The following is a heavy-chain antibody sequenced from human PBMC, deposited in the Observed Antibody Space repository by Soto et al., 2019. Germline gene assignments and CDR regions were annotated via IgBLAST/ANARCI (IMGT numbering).Heavy chain of an antibody. D-gene: IGHD7-27*01. CDR1: GGTFSGHA. CDR2: LIPLFGTT. V-gene: IGHV1-69*06. J-gene: IGHJ4*02. CDR3: ARGPNWGYRFDS. Sequence: QVQLVQSGAEVKKPGSSVKVSCEASGGTFSGHAISWVRQAPGQGPEWMGGLIPLFGTTQHAQNFQGRLTITADKSTSTAYMALTSLRLEDTAIYYCARGPNWGYRFDSWGQGTLVTVSS.